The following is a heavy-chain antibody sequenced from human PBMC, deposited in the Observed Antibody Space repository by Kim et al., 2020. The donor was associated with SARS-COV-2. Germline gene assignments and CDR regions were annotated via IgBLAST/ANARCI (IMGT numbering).Heavy chain of an antibody. CDR1: GFCISDYD. D-gene: IGHD3-3*01. CDR3: ARGMEMAIYGGFGLFL. Sequence: GGSLRLSCGASGFCISDYDLSWIRQPPGKGLEWLCCISNSGSFTNYADSVQGRFIVSRDNAENSLYLQMNGLTADDTALYYCARGMEMAIYGGFGLFLWG. V-gene: IGHV3-11*03. J-gene: IGHJ2*01. CDR2: ISNSGSFT.